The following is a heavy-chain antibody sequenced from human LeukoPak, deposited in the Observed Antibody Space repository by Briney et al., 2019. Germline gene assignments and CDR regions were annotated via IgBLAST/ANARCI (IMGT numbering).Heavy chain of an antibody. V-gene: IGHV1-46*01. J-gene: IGHJ3*02. CDR1: GYTFTSYY. CDR2: INPSGGST. CDR3: ASEYSYGLGAFDI. Sequence: ASVKVSCKASGYTFTSYYMHWVRQAPGQGLEWMGIINPSGGSTSYAQKFQGRVTMTRDTSTSTVYMELNSLRSEDTAVYYCASEYSYGLGAFDIWGQGTMVTVSS. D-gene: IGHD5-18*01.